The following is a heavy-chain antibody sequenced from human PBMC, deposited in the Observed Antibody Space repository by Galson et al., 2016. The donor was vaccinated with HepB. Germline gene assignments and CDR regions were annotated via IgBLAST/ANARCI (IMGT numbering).Heavy chain of an antibody. V-gene: IGHV4-39*01. CDR3: ARQKLYSSSWYILYWFDP. CDR2: IYYSGST. J-gene: IGHJ5*02. Sequence: ETLSLTCTVSGGSISSTSYYWGWIRQPPGKGLEWIGSIYYSGSTFYNPSLKSRVTISVDTSKNQFSLKLSSVTAADTAVYYCARQKLYSSSWYILYWFDPWGQGTLVTVSS. CDR1: GGSISSTSYY. D-gene: IGHD6-13*01.